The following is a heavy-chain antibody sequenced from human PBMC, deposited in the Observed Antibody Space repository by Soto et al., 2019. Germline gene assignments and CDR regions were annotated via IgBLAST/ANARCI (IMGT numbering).Heavy chain of an antibody. J-gene: IGHJ6*02. Sequence: QVQLVQSGAEVKKPGSSVKVSCKASGGTFSSYTISWVRQAPGQGLEWMGRIIPILGIANYAQKFQGRVTITADKSTSTAYMELSSLRSEDTAAYYCARRCSGGSCYSNGMDVWGQGTTVTVSS. V-gene: IGHV1-69*02. D-gene: IGHD2-15*01. CDR1: GGTFSSYT. CDR2: IIPILGIA. CDR3: ARRCSGGSCYSNGMDV.